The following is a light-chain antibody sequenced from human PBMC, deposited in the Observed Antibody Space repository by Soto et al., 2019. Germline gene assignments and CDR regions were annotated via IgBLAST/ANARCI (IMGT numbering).Light chain of an antibody. CDR3: SSYTISSTLRYV. V-gene: IGLV2-14*01. CDR1: SSDVGGYNY. J-gene: IGLJ1*01. Sequence: QSALTQPASVSGSPGQSITISCTGTSSDVGGYNYVSWYQQHPGKAPNLMIYDVSNRPSGVSNRFSGSKSGNTASLTISGLQAEDEADYYCSSYTISSTLRYVFGTGTKVTVL. CDR2: DVS.